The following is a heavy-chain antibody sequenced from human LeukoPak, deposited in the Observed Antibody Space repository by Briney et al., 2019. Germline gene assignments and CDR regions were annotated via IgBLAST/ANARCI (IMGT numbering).Heavy chain of an antibody. CDR2: IYSGGST. J-gene: IGHJ4*02. CDR3: ARAEGGPATAIY. D-gene: IGHD2-21*02. Sequence: PGGSLRLSCAASGFTVSSNYMSWVRQAPGKGLEWVSVIYSGGSTYYADSVTGRFTISRDNAKNSLYLQMNSLRAEDTALYYCARAEGGPATAIYWGQGTLVTVSS. V-gene: IGHV3-53*01. CDR1: GFTVSSNY.